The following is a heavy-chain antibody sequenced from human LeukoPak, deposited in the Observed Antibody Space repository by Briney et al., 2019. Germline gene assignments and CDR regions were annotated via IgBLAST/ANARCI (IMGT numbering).Heavy chain of an antibody. CDR3: AKDISGWYGSFAFDI. CDR1: GFTVSSNY. CDR2: ISGSGGST. V-gene: IGHV3-23*01. D-gene: IGHD6-19*01. Sequence: GGSLRLSCAASGFTVSSNYMSWVRQAPGKGLEWVSVISGSGGSTYYADSVKGRFTISRDNSKNTLYLQMNSLRAEDTAVCYCAKDISGWYGSFAFDIWGQGTMVTVSS. J-gene: IGHJ3*02.